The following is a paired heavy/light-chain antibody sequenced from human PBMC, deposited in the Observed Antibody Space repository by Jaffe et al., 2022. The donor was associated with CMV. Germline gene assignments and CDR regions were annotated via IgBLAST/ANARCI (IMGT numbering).Heavy chain of an antibody. CDR3: ARTYYYYYMDV. V-gene: IGHV1-18*04. Sequence: QVQLEQSGAEVKKPGASVKVSCKASGYTFATYGFTWVRQAPGQGLEWMGWISGYNSYTNYAQKFQGRVTMTKDTSTSTAYMELRSLRSDDTAVYYCARTYYYYYMDVWGKGTTVIVSS. CDR2: ISGYNSYT. D-gene: IGHD2-8*01. J-gene: IGHJ6*03. CDR1: GYTFATYG.
Light chain of an antibody. J-gene: IGKJ5*01. CDR2: DSS. Sequence: EIVLTQSPGTLSLSPGERATLSCRASQTFSSGYLAWYQQKPGQPPRLLIYDSSSRATGIPDRFSGRGSGTDFTLTISRLEPEDFAVYYCQQYDRSPITFGQGTRLEIK. CDR3: QQYDRSPIT. CDR1: QTFSSGY. V-gene: IGKV3-20*01.